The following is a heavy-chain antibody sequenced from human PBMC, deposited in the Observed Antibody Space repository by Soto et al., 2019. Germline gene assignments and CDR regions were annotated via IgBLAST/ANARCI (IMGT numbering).Heavy chain of an antibody. V-gene: IGHV3-23*01. Sequence: VQLLESGGGLVQPGGSLRLSCAASGLTFSSYAMTWVRQAPGKGLEWVSVISGSGGSTYYADSVKGRFTISRDNSKNMLSVQMDSLRAEDTAIYYCAKASYPQYCSGGTCPYYFDYWGQGTLVAVSS. CDR3: AKASYPQYCSGGTCPYYFDY. CDR1: GLTFSSYA. CDR2: ISGSGGST. J-gene: IGHJ4*02. D-gene: IGHD2-15*01.